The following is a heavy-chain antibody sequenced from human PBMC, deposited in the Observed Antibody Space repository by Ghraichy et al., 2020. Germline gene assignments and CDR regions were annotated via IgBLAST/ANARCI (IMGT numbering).Heavy chain of an antibody. Sequence: GSLRLSCAASGFTFSSYSMNWVRQAPGKGLEWVSYISSSSSTIYYADSVKGRFTISRDNAKNSLYLQMNSLRDEDTAVYYCARDCSSTSCYYRYYYYYYMDVWGKGTMVTVSS. CDR3: ARDCSSTSCYYRYYYYYYMDV. CDR1: GFTFSSYS. J-gene: IGHJ6*03. CDR2: ISSSSSTI. V-gene: IGHV3-48*02. D-gene: IGHD2-2*01.